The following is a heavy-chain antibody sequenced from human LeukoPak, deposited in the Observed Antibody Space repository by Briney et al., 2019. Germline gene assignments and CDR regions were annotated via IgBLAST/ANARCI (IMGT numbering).Heavy chain of an antibody. CDR2: IIPIFGTA. CDR1: GYTFTSYA. J-gene: IGHJ4*02. CDR3: ASPPGSSMVEGFDY. Sequence: SVKVSCKASGYTFTSYAISWVRQAPGQGLEWMGGIIPIFGTANYVQKFQGRVTITADESTSTAYMELSSLRSEDTAVYYCASPPGSSMVEGFDYWGQGTLVTVSS. D-gene: IGHD3-10*01. V-gene: IGHV1-69*13.